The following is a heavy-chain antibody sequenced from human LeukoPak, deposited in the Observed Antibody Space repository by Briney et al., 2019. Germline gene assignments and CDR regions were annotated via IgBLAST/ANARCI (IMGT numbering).Heavy chain of an antibody. CDR1: GFTFSSYA. Sequence: GGSLRLSCAASGFTFSSYAMSWVRQAPGKGLEWVSAISGSGGSTYYADSVKGRFTISRDNSKNTLYLQMNSLRAEGTAVYYCATLSGSYGDAFDIWGQGTMVTVSS. D-gene: IGHD1-26*01. V-gene: IGHV3-23*01. CDR2: ISGSGGST. CDR3: ATLSGSYGDAFDI. J-gene: IGHJ3*02.